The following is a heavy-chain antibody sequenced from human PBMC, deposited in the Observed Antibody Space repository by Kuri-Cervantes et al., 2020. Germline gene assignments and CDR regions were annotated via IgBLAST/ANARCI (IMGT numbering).Heavy chain of an antibody. J-gene: IGHJ5*02. D-gene: IGHD2-8*01. V-gene: IGHV4-34*01. Sequence: SQTLSLTCAVYGGSFNGYYWSWIRQPPGKGLEWIGEINHSGSTNYNPSLKSRVTISVDTSKNQFSLKLSSVTAADTAVYYCARDGGYATRSWFDPWGQGTLVTVSS. CDR1: GGSFNGYY. CDR2: INHSGST. CDR3: ARDGGYATRSWFDP.